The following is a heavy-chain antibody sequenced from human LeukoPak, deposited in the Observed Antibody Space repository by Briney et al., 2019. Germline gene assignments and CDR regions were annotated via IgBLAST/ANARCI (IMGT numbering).Heavy chain of an antibody. J-gene: IGHJ6*02. CDR1: GGSFSGYY. CDR2: INHSGST. Sequence: SETLSLTCAVYGGSFSGYYWSWIRQPPGKGLEWMGEINHSGSTKYNPSLKSRVTISVDTSKNQFSLKLSSVTAADTAVYYCARGLKTGRYYYYGMDVWGQGTTVTVSS. CDR3: ARGLKTGRYYYYGMDV. V-gene: IGHV4-34*01.